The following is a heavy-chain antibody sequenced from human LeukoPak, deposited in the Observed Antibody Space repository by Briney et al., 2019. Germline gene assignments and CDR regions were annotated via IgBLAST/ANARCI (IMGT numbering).Heavy chain of an antibody. Sequence: PGGSLRLSWAASGFTFSSYWMHWVRQAPGKGLVWVSRINSDGSSTSYPDSVKGRFTIPRDNAKNTLYLQMNSRRDEDTAVYYCARGGVHLRLPNWFDPWGQGTLVTVSS. D-gene: IGHD1-1*01. V-gene: IGHV3-74*01. CDR3: ARGGVHLRLPNWFDP. CDR2: INSDGSST. J-gene: IGHJ5*02. CDR1: GFTFSSYW.